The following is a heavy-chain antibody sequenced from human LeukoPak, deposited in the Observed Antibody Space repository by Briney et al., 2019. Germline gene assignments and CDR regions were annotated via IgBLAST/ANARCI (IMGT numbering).Heavy chain of an antibody. CDR3: AREGGEWELLRTFDY. CDR1: GFTFSRNN. Sequence: GGSLRLSCAASGFTFSRNNMNWVRQAPGKGLEWVSEISSRGSSIYYADSVKGRFTISRDNAKNSLYLQMNSLRAEDTAVYYCAREGGEWELLRTFDYWGQGTLVTVSS. CDR2: ISSRGSSI. D-gene: IGHD1-26*01. V-gene: IGHV3-48*03. J-gene: IGHJ4*02.